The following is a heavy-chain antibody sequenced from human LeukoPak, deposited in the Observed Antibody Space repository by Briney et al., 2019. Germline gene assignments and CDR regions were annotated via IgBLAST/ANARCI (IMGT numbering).Heavy chain of an antibody. Sequence: GGSLRLSCAACGFTFSSYWMSWVRQAPGKGLEWVVNIKQDGSGKYYVDSVKGRFTISRDNAKNSLYLQMNSLRAEDTAVYYCARESWWELAYWGQGTLVTVSS. CDR3: ARESWWELAY. CDR1: GFTFSSYW. CDR2: IKQDGSGK. D-gene: IGHD1-26*01. J-gene: IGHJ4*02. V-gene: IGHV3-7*01.